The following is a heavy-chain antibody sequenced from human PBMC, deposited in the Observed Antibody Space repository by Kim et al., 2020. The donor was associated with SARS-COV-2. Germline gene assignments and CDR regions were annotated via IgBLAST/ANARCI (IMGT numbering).Heavy chain of an antibody. J-gene: IGHJ5*02. Sequence: SETLSLTCAVYGGSFSGFSWTWIRRPPGKGLEWIDEINHDRSTHYNPSLKSRVTISVDTSKSHFSLQLISVTAADTAVYYCARGSWGEPNWFDPWGLGTL. V-gene: IGHV4-34*01. D-gene: IGHD7-27*01. CDR3: ARGSWGEPNWFDP. CDR2: INHDRST. CDR1: GGSFSGFS.